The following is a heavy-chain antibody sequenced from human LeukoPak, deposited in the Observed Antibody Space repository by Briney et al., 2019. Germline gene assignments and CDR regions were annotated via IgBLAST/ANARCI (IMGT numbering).Heavy chain of an antibody. Sequence: SETLSLTCTVSGGSLSRYYWSWVRQPAAKGLEWIGRIYTSGSTNYNPSLKSRVTMSVDTSKNQFSLKLSSVTAADTAVYYCARETGTTYYYYYMDVWGRGTAVTVSS. J-gene: IGHJ6*03. CDR1: GGSLSRYY. D-gene: IGHD1-1*01. CDR3: ARETGTTYYYYYMDV. CDR2: IYTSGST. V-gene: IGHV4-4*07.